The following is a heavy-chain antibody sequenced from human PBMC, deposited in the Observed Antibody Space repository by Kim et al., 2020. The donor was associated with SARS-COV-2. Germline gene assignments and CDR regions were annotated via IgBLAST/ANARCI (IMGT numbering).Heavy chain of an antibody. CDR3: ARGTGSSWFDS. CDR2: INTKSGGT. CDR1: GYTFTDHY. J-gene: IGHJ5*01. V-gene: IGHV1-2*02. Sequence: ASVKVSCRPSGYTFTDHYIHWVRQAPGQGLEWMGWINTKSGGTKSAQNSQGRVTMTRETSITTVYMEVTRLTSEDTGVYYCARGTGSSWFDSWGQGTLVTVSS.